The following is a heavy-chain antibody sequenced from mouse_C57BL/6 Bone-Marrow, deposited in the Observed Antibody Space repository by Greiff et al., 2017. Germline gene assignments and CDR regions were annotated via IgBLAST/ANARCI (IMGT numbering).Heavy chain of an antibody. J-gene: IGHJ3*01. CDR3: ARPSLYYDYRWFAY. Sequence: EVQVVESGGGLVKPGGSLKLSCAASGFTFSSYTMSWVRQTPEKRLEWVATISGGGGNTYYPDSVQGRFTISIDNAKNTLYLQMSSLKSEDTAMYYWARPSLYYDYRWFAYWGQGTLVTVSA. V-gene: IGHV5-9*04. D-gene: IGHD2-4*01. CDR2: ISGGGGNT. CDR1: GFTFSSYT.